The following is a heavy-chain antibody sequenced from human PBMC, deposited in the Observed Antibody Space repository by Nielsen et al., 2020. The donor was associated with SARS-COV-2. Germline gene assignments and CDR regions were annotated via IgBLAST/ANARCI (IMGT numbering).Heavy chain of an antibody. CDR3: ARGGGSSGWFDP. V-gene: IGHV4-34*01. J-gene: IGHJ5*02. Sequence: GSLRLSCAVYGGSFSGYYWSWIRQPPGKGLEWIGEINHSGSTNYNPSLKSRVTISIDTSKNQFSLKLSSVTAADTAVYYCARGGGSSGWFDPWGQGTLVTVSS. CDR2: INHSGST. D-gene: IGHD6-19*01. CDR1: GGSFSGYY.